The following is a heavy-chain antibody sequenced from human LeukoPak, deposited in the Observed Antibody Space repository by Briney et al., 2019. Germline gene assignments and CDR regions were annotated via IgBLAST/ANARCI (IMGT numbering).Heavy chain of an antibody. CDR2: IGHDGSGA. V-gene: IGHV3-74*01. CDR1: GFPFNNYW. CDR3: ARYQQTGYESDY. D-gene: IGHD5-12*01. Sequence: GGSLRLSCAASGFPFNNYWMHWVRQSPGKGLICVARIGHDGSGAGYADSVKSRFTISRDNAKSTLYLQMNSLRAEDTAVYYCARYQQTGYESDYWGQGTLVTVSS. J-gene: IGHJ4*02.